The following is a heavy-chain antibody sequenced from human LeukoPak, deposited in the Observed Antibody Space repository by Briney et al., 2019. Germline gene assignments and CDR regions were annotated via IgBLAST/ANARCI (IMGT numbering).Heavy chain of an antibody. CDR1: GYIFTSYA. Sequence: ASVKVSCKASGYIFTSYAMHWVRQAPGQRLEWMGWINGGKGNIKHSQKFQGRVTISKDTSARTAYMELSSLRSEDTAVYYCARSRTDDYGDWWWFDPWGQGTLVTVSS. D-gene: IGHD4-17*01. J-gene: IGHJ5*02. CDR2: INGGKGNI. CDR3: ARSRTDDYGDWWWFDP. V-gene: IGHV1-3*01.